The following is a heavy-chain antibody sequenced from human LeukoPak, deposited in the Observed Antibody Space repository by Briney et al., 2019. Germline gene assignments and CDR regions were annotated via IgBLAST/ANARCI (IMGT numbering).Heavy chain of an antibody. CDR2: MNPNSGNT. V-gene: IGHV1-8*03. J-gene: IGHJ6*03. CDR1: GYTFTGYD. D-gene: IGHD2-2*01. CDR3: AREGVVPAAMTGVPLYYYYYYMDV. Sequence: ASVKVSCKASGYTFTGYDINWVRQATGQGLEWMGWMNPNSGNTGYAQKFQGRVTITRNTSISTAYMELSSLRSEDTAVYYCAREGVVPAAMTGVPLYYYYYYMDVWGKGTTVTVSS.